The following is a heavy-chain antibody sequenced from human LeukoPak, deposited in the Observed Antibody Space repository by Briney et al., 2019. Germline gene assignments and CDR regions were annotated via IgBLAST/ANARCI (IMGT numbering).Heavy chain of an antibody. Sequence: GESLKISCKGSGYSFTSYWIGWVRQMPGKGLEWMGIIYPGDSDTRYSPSFQGQVTISADKSISTAYLQWSSLKASDTAMYYCARLPYCGGDCYPRLGDYWGRGTLVTVSS. J-gene: IGHJ4*02. V-gene: IGHV5-51*01. D-gene: IGHD2-21*02. CDR2: IYPGDSDT. CDR1: GYSFTSYW. CDR3: ARLPYCGGDCYPRLGDY.